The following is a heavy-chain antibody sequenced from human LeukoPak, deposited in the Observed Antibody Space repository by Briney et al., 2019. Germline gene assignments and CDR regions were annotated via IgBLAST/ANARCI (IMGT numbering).Heavy chain of an antibody. J-gene: IGHJ1*01. CDR3: ARENPLPHAAAPNGGYFQH. Sequence: GGSLRLSCAASGFTFSSFTMNWVRQAPGKGLEWVSSISSSGSDMYYAESVKGRFTISRDNAKNSLCLQMNSLRAEDTAVYYCARENPLPHAAAPNGGYFQHWGQGTLVTVSS. CDR1: GFTFSSFT. D-gene: IGHD6-13*01. V-gene: IGHV3-21*01. CDR2: ISSSGSDM.